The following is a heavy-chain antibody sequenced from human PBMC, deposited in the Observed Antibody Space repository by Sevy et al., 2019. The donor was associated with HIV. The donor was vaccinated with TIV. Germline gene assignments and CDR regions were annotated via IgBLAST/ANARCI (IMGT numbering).Heavy chain of an antibody. Sequence: GGSLRLSCAASGLTFSSHAMHWVRQAPGKGLEWVAVISYEAGNTKYYAESVKGRFTISRDNSKNTLYLQMNSLRAEDTAVYFCARDSGYSIKYSLGGYWGQGTLVTVSS. CDR1: GLTFSSHA. CDR2: ISYEAGNTK. V-gene: IGHV3-30-3*01. D-gene: IGHD2-21*01. CDR3: ARDSGYSIKYSLGGY. J-gene: IGHJ4*02.